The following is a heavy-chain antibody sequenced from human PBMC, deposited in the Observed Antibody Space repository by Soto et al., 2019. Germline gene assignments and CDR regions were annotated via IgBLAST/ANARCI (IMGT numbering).Heavy chain of an antibody. CDR1: GDSISNRRYC. CDR3: ARDYYDSSDYTTNWFDP. CDR2: IYHTGNT. V-gene: IGHV4-39*01. Sequence: PSETLSLTCAVAGDSISNRRYCWAWIRPPPGKGLEWIGSIYHTGNTHYNPSLRSRVTISVDTSKNQFSLKLTSVTAADTAVYYCARDYYDSSDYTTNWFDPWGQGTLVTVSS. J-gene: IGHJ5*02. D-gene: IGHD3-22*01.